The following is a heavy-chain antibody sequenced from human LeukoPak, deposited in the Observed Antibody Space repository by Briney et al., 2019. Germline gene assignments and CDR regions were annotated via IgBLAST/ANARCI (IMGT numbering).Heavy chain of an antibody. V-gene: IGHV5-10-1*01. Sequence: GESPKIFCRGSGYSFTRYWISWVRQLPGKGVEGMGRIIPSDSYTNYSPSFEGHVTIFADKCFSTAYLLLSSLQTSNTAMYYCTRQAGYSSSRIDY. CDR2: IIPSDSYT. CDR1: GYSFTRYW. D-gene: IGHD6-13*01. CDR3: TRQAGYSSSRIDY. J-gene: IGHJ4*01.